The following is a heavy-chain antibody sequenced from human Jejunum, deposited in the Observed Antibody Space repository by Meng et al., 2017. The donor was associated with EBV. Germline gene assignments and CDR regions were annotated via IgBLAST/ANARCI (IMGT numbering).Heavy chain of an antibody. Sequence: QVAVQVPGPGMGKPSGTLSLTCAVSGDSIDSRNWWSWVRQSPERGLEWIGEIYYSGSTNYNPSLKSRVTILVDRSENHFSLHLSSVTAADTAVYYCVRGGDYCLVYWGQGTLVTVSS. CDR1: GDSIDSRNW. J-gene: IGHJ4*02. CDR2: IYYSGST. CDR3: VRGGDYCLVY. V-gene: IGHV4-4*02. D-gene: IGHD2-21*02.